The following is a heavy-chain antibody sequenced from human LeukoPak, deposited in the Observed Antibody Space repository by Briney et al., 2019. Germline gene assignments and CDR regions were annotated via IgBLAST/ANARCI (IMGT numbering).Heavy chain of an antibody. Sequence: PGGSLRLSCAASGFTFSSYGMHWVRQAPGKGLEWVAVIWYDGSNKYYADSVKGRFTISRDNSKNTLYLQMNSLRAEDTAVYYCAKGASLGQWLANWGQGTLVTVSS. CDR1: GFTFSSYG. CDR3: AKGASLGQWLAN. D-gene: IGHD6-19*01. J-gene: IGHJ4*02. V-gene: IGHV3-33*06. CDR2: IWYDGSNK.